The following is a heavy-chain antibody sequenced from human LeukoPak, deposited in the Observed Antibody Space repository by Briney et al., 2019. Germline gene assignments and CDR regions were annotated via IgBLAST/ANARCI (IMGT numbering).Heavy chain of an antibody. J-gene: IGHJ3*02. Sequence: SEALSLTCGVSGGSFSGYYWSWIRQPPGKGLEWIGEINDSGSTKYNPSLKSRVTISIDTSKNQFSLKLNSVTAADTAVYYCAKHRGAAGWRSFDIWGQGTMVTVSS. CDR1: GGSFSGYY. CDR3: AKHRGAAGWRSFDI. CDR2: INDSGST. D-gene: IGHD6-13*01. V-gene: IGHV4-34*01.